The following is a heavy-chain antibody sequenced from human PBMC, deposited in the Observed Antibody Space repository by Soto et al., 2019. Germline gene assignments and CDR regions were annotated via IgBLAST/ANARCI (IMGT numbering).Heavy chain of an antibody. CDR2: FIPIIGGG. Sequence: QVQLVQSGAEVKKPGSSVKVSCKASGGTFRNLAINWVRQAPGQGLEWMGGFIPIIGGGINAQKFQGRVTITSDECTSTAYMELSSLKSEDTAMYFCARRSVSHSNAFDFWGQGTMVTVSS. CDR1: GGTFRNLA. CDR3: ARRSVSHSNAFDF. J-gene: IGHJ3*01. V-gene: IGHV1-69*01. D-gene: IGHD2-15*01.